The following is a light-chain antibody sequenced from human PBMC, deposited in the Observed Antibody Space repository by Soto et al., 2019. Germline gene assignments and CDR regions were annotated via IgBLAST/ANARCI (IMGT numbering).Light chain of an antibody. CDR3: SSFSSDTTLFV. Sequence: QSALTQPASVSGSPGQSITISCTGTSSDVGGYNYVSWYQQHPGKAPKLMIYEVSNRPSGVSNRFSGSKSGSTASLTISGLQTEDEADYYCSSFSSDTTLFVFGGGTKLTVL. CDR2: EVS. V-gene: IGLV2-14*01. CDR1: SSDVGGYNY. J-gene: IGLJ1*01.